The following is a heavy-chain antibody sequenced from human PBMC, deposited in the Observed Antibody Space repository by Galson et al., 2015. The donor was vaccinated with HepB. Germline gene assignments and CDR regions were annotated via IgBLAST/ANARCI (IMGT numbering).Heavy chain of an antibody. CDR2: INPSGGST. CDR3: AAGNSSGWGLDY. CDR1: GYTFTSYY. D-gene: IGHD6-19*01. Sequence: SVKVSCKASGYTFTSYYMHWVRQAPGQGLEWMGIINPSGGSTSYPQNLQGRVTMTRDTSTSTVYMELSSLRSEDTAVYYCAAGNSSGWGLDYWGQGTLVTVSS. J-gene: IGHJ4*02. V-gene: IGHV1-46*04.